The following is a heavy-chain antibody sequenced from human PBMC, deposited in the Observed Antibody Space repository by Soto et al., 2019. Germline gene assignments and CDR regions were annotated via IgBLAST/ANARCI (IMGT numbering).Heavy chain of an antibody. CDR1: GYSFTTYW. CDR3: ARHGKIAAGRKGFDP. J-gene: IGHJ5*02. CDR2: IYPGDSDT. Sequence: SLKISCKGSGYSFTTYWIGWVRQMPGKGLEWMGIIYPGDSDTRYSPSFQGQVTISADKSISTAYLHWSSLKASDTAMYYCARHGKIAAGRKGFDPWGQGTQVTVSS. V-gene: IGHV5-51*01. D-gene: IGHD6-13*01.